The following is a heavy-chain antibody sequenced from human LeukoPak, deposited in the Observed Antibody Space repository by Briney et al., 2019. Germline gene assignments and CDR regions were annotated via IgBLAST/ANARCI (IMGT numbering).Heavy chain of an antibody. J-gene: IGHJ4*02. CDR1: GYSISSGYY. Sequence: SETLSLTCTVSGYSISSGYYWGWIRQPPGKGLEWIGSIYHSGSTYYNPSLKSRVTISVDTSKNQFSLKLSSVTAADTAVYYCARWGKSSGYVYWGQGTLVTVSS. D-gene: IGHD3-22*01. CDR3: ARWGKSSGYVY. CDR2: IYHSGST. V-gene: IGHV4-38-2*02.